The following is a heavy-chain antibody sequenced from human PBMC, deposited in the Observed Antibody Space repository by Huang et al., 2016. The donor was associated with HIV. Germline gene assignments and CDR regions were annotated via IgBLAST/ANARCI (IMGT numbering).Heavy chain of an antibody. CDR1: EYTLTELS. CDR3: ATGFDVFFDF. J-gene: IGHJ4*02. Sequence: QVQLVQSRAEVKKPGASVKVSCKVSEYTLTELSIHWVRQPPGKGLEWMGSLDPEIEETIYAQKFQGRVTMTEDTSTETAVMELSGLRPEDTAVYYCATGFDVFFDFWGQGTLVTVSS. CDR2: LDPEIEET. V-gene: IGHV1-24*01. D-gene: IGHD3-9*01.